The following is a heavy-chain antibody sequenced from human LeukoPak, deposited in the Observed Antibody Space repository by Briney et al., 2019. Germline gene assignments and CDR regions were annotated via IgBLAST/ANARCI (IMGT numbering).Heavy chain of an antibody. Sequence: GGSLRLSCAAAGFTFSGYAMSSVRQPPGKGLEWVSAIRGSGGSTYYADSVKGRFTISRDNSKNTLYLQMNSLRAEDTAVYYCAKAGSGYYGGYWGQGTLVTVSS. J-gene: IGHJ4*02. V-gene: IGHV3-23*01. CDR3: AKAGSGYYGGY. CDR1: GFTFSGYA. CDR2: IRGSGGST. D-gene: IGHD3-22*01.